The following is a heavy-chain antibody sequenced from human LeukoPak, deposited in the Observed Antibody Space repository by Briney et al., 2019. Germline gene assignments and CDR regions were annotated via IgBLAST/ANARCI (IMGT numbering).Heavy chain of an antibody. J-gene: IGHJ4*02. Sequence: SETLSLTCAVYGGSFSGYYWSWIRQPPGKGLEWTGSIDHSGSTYYNPSLKSRITISVDTSKNQFSLKLSSVTAADTAVYYCARHVPIYGFDFDYWGQGTLVTVSS. CDR3: ARHVPIYGFDFDY. D-gene: IGHD3-10*01. V-gene: IGHV4-34*01. CDR1: GGSFSGYY. CDR2: IDHSGST.